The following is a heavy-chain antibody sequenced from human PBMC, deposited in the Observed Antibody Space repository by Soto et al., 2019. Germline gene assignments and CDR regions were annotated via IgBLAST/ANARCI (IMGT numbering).Heavy chain of an antibody. J-gene: IGHJ4*02. CDR2: VNPNSGAS. CDR3: ARWRDAVATHDS. CDR1: GYSFIDYY. Sequence: QVQLVQSGAEVKKPGASVKVSCRTSGYSFIDYYVHWVRQAPGQGLEWVGWVNPNSGASNYAEKFQGRVTMTRDRSIATVDMELTGLRSDDPSIYYWARWRDAVATHDSCCQGTLVTVSS. D-gene: IGHD5-12*01. V-gene: IGHV1-2*02.